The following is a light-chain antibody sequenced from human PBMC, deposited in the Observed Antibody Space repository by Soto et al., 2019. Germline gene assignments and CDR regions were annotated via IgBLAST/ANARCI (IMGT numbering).Light chain of an antibody. CDR2: KTS. CDR1: EDISHN. J-gene: IGKJ4*01. V-gene: IGKV1-9*01. Sequence: DIQLTQSPSFVSAFVGDRVTISCRANEDISHNLNWYQQKPGRAPQLVIYKTSTFLFGVPSRFSGSGSGTEFTLTISGLQPGDVAVYYCQQYSSSPLPFGGGARVEVK. CDR3: QQYSSSPLP.